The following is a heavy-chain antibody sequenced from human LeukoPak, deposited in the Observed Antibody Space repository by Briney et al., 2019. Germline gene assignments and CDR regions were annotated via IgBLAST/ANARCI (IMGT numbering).Heavy chain of an antibody. D-gene: IGHD3-22*01. J-gene: IGHJ5*02. V-gene: IGHV4-4*07. CDR3: ARGTYYYDTSDYPHWFDP. CDR1: DGSFSRYY. Sequence: SETLSLTCTVSDGSFSRYYWNWIRQPAGKGLQWIGRIYSSGSTNYNPSLKSRVTMSVDTSKNQFSLRLSSVTAADTAVYYCARGTYYYDTSDYPHWFDPWGQGTLVTVSS. CDR2: IYSSGST.